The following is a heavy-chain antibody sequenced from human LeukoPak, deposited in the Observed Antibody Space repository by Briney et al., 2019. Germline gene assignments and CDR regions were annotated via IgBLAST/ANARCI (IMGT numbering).Heavy chain of an antibody. V-gene: IGHV1-2*06. CDR3: ARAYYDSSGYSAFDI. Sequence: ASVNVSCKDSGYTFTGYYMHWVRQAPGQGLEWMGRINPNSGGTNYAQKLQGRVTMTTDTSTSTVYMELRSLRSDDTALYYCARAYYDSSGYSAFDIWGQGTMVTVSS. CDR2: INPNSGGT. CDR1: GYTFTGYY. J-gene: IGHJ3*02. D-gene: IGHD3-22*01.